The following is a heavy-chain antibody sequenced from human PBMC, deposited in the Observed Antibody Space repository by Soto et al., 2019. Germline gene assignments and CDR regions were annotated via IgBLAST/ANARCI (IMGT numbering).Heavy chain of an antibody. V-gene: IGHV3-23*01. CDR3: AKGAYYDVLTDYYYFDY. D-gene: IGHD3-9*01. J-gene: IGHJ4*02. Sequence: PGGSLRLSCAASGFTFSNYAMIWVRQAPGKGLEWVSIISGSGHSTYYADSVKGRFTISRDNSKNTLSLQMNSLRADDTAVYYCAKGAYYDVLTDYYYFDYWGLGTLVTVSS. CDR1: GFTFSNYA. CDR2: ISGSGHST.